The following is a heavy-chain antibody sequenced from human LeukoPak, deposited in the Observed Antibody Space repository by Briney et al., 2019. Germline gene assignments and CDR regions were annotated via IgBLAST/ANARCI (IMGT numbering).Heavy chain of an antibody. CDR1: GFTFSSYS. Sequence: GGSLRLSRAASGFTFSSYSMNWVRQAPGKGLEWVSGISWNSGSIGYADSVKGRFTISRDNAKNSLYLQMNSLRAEDTALYYCAKDITRRYYYGMDVWGQGTTVTVSS. J-gene: IGHJ6*02. CDR3: AKDITRRYYYGMDV. V-gene: IGHV3-9*01. CDR2: ISWNSGSI.